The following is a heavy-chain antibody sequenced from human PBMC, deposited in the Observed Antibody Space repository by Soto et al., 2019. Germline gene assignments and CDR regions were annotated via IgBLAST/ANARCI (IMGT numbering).Heavy chain of an antibody. Sequence: SVKVSCKASGGTFSSYAISWVRQAPGQGLEWMGGIIPIFGTANYAQKFQGRVTITADKSTSTAYMELSSLRSEDTAVYYCARDSSGWSGDNWFDPWGQGTLVTV. J-gene: IGHJ5*02. CDR3: ARDSSGWSGDNWFDP. V-gene: IGHV1-69*06. CDR2: IIPIFGTA. CDR1: GGTFSSYA. D-gene: IGHD6-19*01.